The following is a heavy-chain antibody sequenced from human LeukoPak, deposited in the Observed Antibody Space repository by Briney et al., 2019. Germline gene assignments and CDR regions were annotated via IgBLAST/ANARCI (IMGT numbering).Heavy chain of an antibody. Sequence: GGSLRLFCAGSGFTFSTYGMSWVRQAPGKGLEWVSSISGSGVSTYYADAVKGRFTISRDNSKNTLYLQMNSLRAEDTAVYYCAKAPTVTTYYYYYMDVWGKGTTVTISS. CDR1: GFTFSTYG. CDR3: AKAPTVTTYYYYYMDV. V-gene: IGHV3-23*01. CDR2: ISGSGVST. D-gene: IGHD4-17*01. J-gene: IGHJ6*03.